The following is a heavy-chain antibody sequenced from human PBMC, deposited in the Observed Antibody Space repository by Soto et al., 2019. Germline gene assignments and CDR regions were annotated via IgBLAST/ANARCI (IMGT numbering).Heavy chain of an antibody. Sequence: SLRLSCAASGFSFSSYVMHWVRQAPGKGLEWVAVIWDDGSNKYYADSVKGRFTISRDNSKDTLYLQMNSLSAEDTAVYYCARDLSGDFLDYWGPGTLVTVSS. CDR3: ARDLSGDFLDY. D-gene: IGHD4-17*01. CDR2: IWDDGSNK. CDR1: GFSFSSYV. V-gene: IGHV3-33*01. J-gene: IGHJ4*02.